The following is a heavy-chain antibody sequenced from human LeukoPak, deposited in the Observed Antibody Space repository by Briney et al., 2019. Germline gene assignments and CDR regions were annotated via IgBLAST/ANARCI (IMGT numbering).Heavy chain of an antibody. Sequence: ASVKVSCKASGYTFTSYGISWVRQAPGQGLEWMGWISAYNGNTNYAQKLQGRVTMTTDTSTSTAYMELRSLRSDDTAVYYCAREPLLGHYYDSSGYYRYNWFDPWGQGTLVTVSS. J-gene: IGHJ5*02. V-gene: IGHV1-18*01. CDR3: AREPLLGHYYDSSGYYRYNWFDP. CDR2: ISAYNGNT. CDR1: GYTFTSYG. D-gene: IGHD3-22*01.